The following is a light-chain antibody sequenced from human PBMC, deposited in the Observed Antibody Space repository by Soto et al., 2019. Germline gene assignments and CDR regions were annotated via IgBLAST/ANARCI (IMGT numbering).Light chain of an antibody. J-gene: IGKJ5*01. CDR1: PSLVQSDGNAY. CDR2: KVS. V-gene: IGKV2-30*02. Sequence: VVPPQTLSLPVTLGQSASLCCRPPPSLVQSDGNAYFSWYHQRPGRSPRRLIYKVSNRDSGVPARFSGSGSGTDFALKISRVEAEDVGIYYCMQSTHLPITFGQGTRLEIK. CDR3: MQSTHLPIT.